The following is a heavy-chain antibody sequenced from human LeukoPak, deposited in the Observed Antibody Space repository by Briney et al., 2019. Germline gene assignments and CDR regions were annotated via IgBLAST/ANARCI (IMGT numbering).Heavy chain of an antibody. CDR2: RDLGARIT. Sequence: SETLSLTCAVYGGTFTGDYWSWIRQPPDKALEWIGERDLGARITSYNPSLKSRVTISVDTSKNQFSLKLSSVTAADTAVYYCAREVLGNTVTTFYYYMDVWGKGTTVTVSS. CDR3: AREVLGNTVTTFYYYMDV. V-gene: IGHV4-34*01. D-gene: IGHD4-11*01. J-gene: IGHJ6*03. CDR1: GGTFTGDY.